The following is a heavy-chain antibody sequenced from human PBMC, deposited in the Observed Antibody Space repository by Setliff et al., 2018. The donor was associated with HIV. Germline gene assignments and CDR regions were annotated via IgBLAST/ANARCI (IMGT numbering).Heavy chain of an antibody. V-gene: IGHV4-61*05. CDR1: GDSISSGTYY. D-gene: IGHD3-3*01. Sequence: SETLSLTCSVSGDSISSGTYYWGWIRQPPGKGLEWIGHISNSGDTKYNPSLRSRISISRDTSKNQISLQLISLTAADTAVYFCARGVIDNFYDFIDISFFNYIDVWGTGTTVTVSS. CDR2: ISNSGDT. CDR3: ARGVIDNFYDFIDISFFNYIDV. J-gene: IGHJ6*03.